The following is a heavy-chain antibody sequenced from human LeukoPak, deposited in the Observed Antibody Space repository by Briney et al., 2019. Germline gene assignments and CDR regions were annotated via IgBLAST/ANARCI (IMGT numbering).Heavy chain of an antibody. CDR3: GKTTVGYSSGQKPAWPVDY. D-gene: IGHD5-18*01. CDR1: GFTFGSHA. V-gene: IGHV3-23*01. Sequence: GGSLRLSCEASGFTFGSHAMYWVRQAPGKGLEGVAGIFGSGGSPHYADSVKGRFTISRDNSRNTVYLQINSLRAEDTAVYYCGKTTVGYSSGQKPAWPVDYWGQGTLVTVSS. J-gene: IGHJ4*02. CDR2: IFGSGGSP.